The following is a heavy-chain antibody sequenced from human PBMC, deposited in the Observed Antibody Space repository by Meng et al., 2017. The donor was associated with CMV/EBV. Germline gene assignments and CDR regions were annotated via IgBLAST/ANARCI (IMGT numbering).Heavy chain of an antibody. D-gene: IGHD1-26*01. J-gene: IGHJ4*02. CDR1: GSSFTSYW. CDR2: IYPGDSDT. V-gene: IGHV5-51*01. Sequence: SCQGSGSSFTSYWIGGVRQMPGKGREWVGLIYPGDSDTRYSPSFQGQVTISADKSIRSAYLQWSSLKASDTAMYYGARMGARLDYWGQGTLVTVSS. CDR3: ARMGARLDY.